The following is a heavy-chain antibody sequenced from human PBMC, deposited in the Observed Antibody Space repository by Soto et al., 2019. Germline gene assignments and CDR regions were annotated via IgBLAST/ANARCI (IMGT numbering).Heavy chain of an antibody. CDR1: GGTFSSYT. D-gene: IGHD3-3*01. CDR3: ARDTGITIFGVVTPPAFFDY. CDR2: IIPILGIA. Sequence: SVKVSCKASGGTFSSYTISWVRQAPGHGLEWMGRIIPILGIANYAQKFQGRVTITADKSTSTAYMELSSLRSEDTAVYYCARDTGITIFGVVTPPAFFDYWGQGTLVTVSS. V-gene: IGHV1-69*04. J-gene: IGHJ4*02.